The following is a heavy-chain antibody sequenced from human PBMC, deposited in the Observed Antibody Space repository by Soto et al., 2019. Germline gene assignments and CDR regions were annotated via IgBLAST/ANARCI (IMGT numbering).Heavy chain of an antibody. J-gene: IGHJ4*02. V-gene: IGHV3-7*01. Sequence: PGGSLRLSCAVSGFTFGSYWMNWVRLIPGKGLEWVAYIKPDGSATYYVDSVKGRFTISRDNAKNSLYLQMNSLRVEDTSVYYCARAGYCGPGCYYYFDYWGPGTLVTVSS. CDR3: ARAGYCGPGCYYYFDY. CDR2: IKPDGSAT. D-gene: IGHD2-21*02. CDR1: GFTFGSYW.